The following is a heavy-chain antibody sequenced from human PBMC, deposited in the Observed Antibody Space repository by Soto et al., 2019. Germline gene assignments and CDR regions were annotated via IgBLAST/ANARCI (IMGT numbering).Heavy chain of an antibody. CDR2: ISYDGSNK. D-gene: IGHD3-10*01. CDR1: GFTFSSYA. V-gene: IGHV3-30-3*01. J-gene: IGHJ6*01. CDR3: ARERGHGSGSPYYYYYGMDV. Sequence: QVQLVESGGGVVQPGRSLRLSCAASGFTFSSYAMHWVRQAPGKGLEWVAVISYDGSNKYYADSVKGRFTISRDNSKNTLYLQMNSLRAEDTAVYYCARERGHGSGSPYYYYYGMDVW.